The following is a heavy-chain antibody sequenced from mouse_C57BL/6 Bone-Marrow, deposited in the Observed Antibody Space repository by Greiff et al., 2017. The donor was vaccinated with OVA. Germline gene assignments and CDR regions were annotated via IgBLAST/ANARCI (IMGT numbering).Heavy chain of an antibody. Sequence: VLLVESGGGLVKPGGSLKLSCAASGFTFSDYGMHWVRQAPEKGLEWVAYISSGSSTIYYADTVKGRFTISRDNAKNTLFLQMTSLRSEDTAMYYCAREGTLGFDYWGQGTTLTVSS. D-gene: IGHD3-1*01. CDR2: ISSGSSTI. CDR3: AREGTLGFDY. CDR1: GFTFSDYG. V-gene: IGHV5-17*01. J-gene: IGHJ2*01.